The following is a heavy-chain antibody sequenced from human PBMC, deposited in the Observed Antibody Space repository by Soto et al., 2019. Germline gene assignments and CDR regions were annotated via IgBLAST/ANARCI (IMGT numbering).Heavy chain of an antibody. CDR1: GVSISSDNW. CDR2: IYHTGGT. V-gene: IGHV4-4*02. Sequence: QVQLQESGPGLVKPSGTLSLTCAVSGVSISSDNWWSWVRQPPGKGLEWMGEIYHTGGTFYNPSLKSRVTVSLDKSNNQFSLRLTSVTAADTAVYYCAKNTCHGGYCDTAFKIWGQGTTVTVSP. CDR3: AKNTCHGGYCDTAFKI. D-gene: IGHD2-21*01. J-gene: IGHJ3*02.